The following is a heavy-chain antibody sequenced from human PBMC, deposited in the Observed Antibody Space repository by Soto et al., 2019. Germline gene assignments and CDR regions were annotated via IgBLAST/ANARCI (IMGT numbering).Heavy chain of an antibody. Sequence: QVQLVQSGAEVKKPGSSVKVSCKAPGATSATMLSAWCEKPPDKGLKGLGGVFPFFGHPRKDKRSRGGVIPIFGTPKYAQKFQGRVTITADESTSTGYMELRSLRSEDTAVYYCARSQGGSSSLDIYYYYYYGMDVWGQGTTVTVSS. J-gene: IGHJ6*02. D-gene: IGHD2-15*01. CDR3: ARSQGGSSSLDIYYYYYYGMDV. CDR2: VIPIFGTP. V-gene: IGHV1-69*01. CDR1: GATSATML.